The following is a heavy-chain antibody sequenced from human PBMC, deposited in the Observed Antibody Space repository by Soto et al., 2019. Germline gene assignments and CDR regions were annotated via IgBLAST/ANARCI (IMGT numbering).Heavy chain of an antibody. D-gene: IGHD3-22*01. CDR3: ARDGRYYDSSGYSGLDY. Sequence: SETLSLTCAVSGGSISSSNWWSWVRQPPGKGLEWIGEIYHSGSTNYNPSLKSRVTISVDKSKNQFSLKLSSVTAADTAVYYCARDGRYYDSSGYSGLDYWGQGTLVTVSS. J-gene: IGHJ4*02. CDR2: IYHSGST. V-gene: IGHV4-4*02. CDR1: GGSISSSNW.